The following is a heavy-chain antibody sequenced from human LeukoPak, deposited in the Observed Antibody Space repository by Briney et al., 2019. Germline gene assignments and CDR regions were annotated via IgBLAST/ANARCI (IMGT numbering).Heavy chain of an antibody. D-gene: IGHD3-22*01. Sequence: SETLSLTCTVSGGSIRSNYWSWIRQPPGKGLEWIAYIYYIGSTNYNPSLKSRVTISVDTSKNQFSLELTSVTAADTAVYYCASTDSGGYYYFDYWGQGTLATVSS. J-gene: IGHJ4*02. CDR2: IYYIGST. CDR1: GGSIRSNY. CDR3: ASTDSGGYYYFDY. V-gene: IGHV4-59*08.